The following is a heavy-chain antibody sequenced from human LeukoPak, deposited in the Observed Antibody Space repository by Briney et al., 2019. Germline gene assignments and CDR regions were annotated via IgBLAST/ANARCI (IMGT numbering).Heavy chain of an antibody. J-gene: IGHJ4*02. D-gene: IGHD4-17*01. CDR2: MNPNSGHT. CDR1: GYTFTSYD. Sequence: ASVKVSCKASGYTFTSYDIHWVRQATGQGLEWMGWMNPNSGHTGYAQKFQGRVTMTRNTSISTAYMELRSLRSDDTAVYYCARYYGDYLLWGQGTLVTVSS. CDR3: ARYYGDYLL. V-gene: IGHV1-8*01.